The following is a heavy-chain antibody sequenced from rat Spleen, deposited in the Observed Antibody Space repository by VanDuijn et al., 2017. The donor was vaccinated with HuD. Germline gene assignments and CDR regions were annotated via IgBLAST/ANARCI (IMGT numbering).Heavy chain of an antibody. CDR3: ATGVIGNYYSENYFDY. D-gene: IGHD1-1*01. J-gene: IGHJ2*01. Sequence: EVQLVESGGGLVQPGRSLKLSCAASGFTFSNYDMAWVASISPSGVYTYFRDSVKGRFTISRDNAKSTLCLQMDSLRSEDTATYYCATGVIGNYYSENYFDYWGQGVMVTVSS. CDR1: GFTFSNYD. CDR2: ISPSGVYT. V-gene: IGHV5-25*01.